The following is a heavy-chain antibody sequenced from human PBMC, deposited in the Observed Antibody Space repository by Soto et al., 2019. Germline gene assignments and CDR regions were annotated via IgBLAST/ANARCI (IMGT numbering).Heavy chain of an antibody. D-gene: IGHD2-2*01. CDR2: INPNSGGT. CDR3: ARADIVVVPAAPGGYYYYGMDV. CDR1: GYTFTGYY. V-gene: IGHV1-2*02. Sequence: GASVKVSCKASGYTFTGYYMHWLRQAPGQGLEWMGWINPNSGGTNYAQKFQGRVTMTRDTSISTAYMELSRLRSDDTAVYYCARADIVVVPAAPGGYYYYGMDVWGQGTTVTVSS. J-gene: IGHJ6*02.